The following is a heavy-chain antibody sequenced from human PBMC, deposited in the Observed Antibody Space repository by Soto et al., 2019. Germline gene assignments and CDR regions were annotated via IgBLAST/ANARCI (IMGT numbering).Heavy chain of an antibody. CDR1: GYTFTSYG. J-gene: IGHJ6*02. Sequence: ASVKVSCKASGYTFTSYGISWVRQAPGQGLEWMGWISAYNGNTKYSQKFQGRVTITRDTSASTAYMELSSLRSEDTAVYYCASTGRPAAAPYYYYGMDVWGQGTTVTVSS. V-gene: IGHV1-18*04. D-gene: IGHD2-2*01. CDR3: ASTGRPAAAPYYYYGMDV. CDR2: ISAYNGNT.